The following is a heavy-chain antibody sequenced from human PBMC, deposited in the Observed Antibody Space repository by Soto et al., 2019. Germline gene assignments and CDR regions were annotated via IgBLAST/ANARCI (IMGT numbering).Heavy chain of an antibody. Sequence: GASVKVSCKASGYTFTGYYMHWVRQAPVQGLEWMGWINPNSGGTNYAQKFQGWVAMTRDTSISTAYMELSRLRSDDTAVYYCAREGSSTSWRAGYYYYGMDVWGQGTTVTVSS. D-gene: IGHD2-2*01. J-gene: IGHJ6*02. CDR3: AREGSSTSWRAGYYYYGMDV. CDR2: INPNSGGT. V-gene: IGHV1-2*04. CDR1: GYTFTGYY.